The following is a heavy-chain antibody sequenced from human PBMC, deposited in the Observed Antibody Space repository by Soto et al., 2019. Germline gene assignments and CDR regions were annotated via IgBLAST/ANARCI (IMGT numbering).Heavy chain of an antibody. CDR2: IYYSGST. Sequence: ASETLSLTCTVSGGSISSSSYYWGWIRQPPGKGLEWIGSIYYSGSTYYNPSLKSRVTISVDTSKNQFSLKLSSVTAADTAVYYCARHQAPYYDFWSGYYSPFDYWGQGTLVTVSS. CDR3: ARHQAPYYDFWSGYYSPFDY. J-gene: IGHJ4*02. V-gene: IGHV4-39*01. D-gene: IGHD3-3*01. CDR1: GGSISSSSYY.